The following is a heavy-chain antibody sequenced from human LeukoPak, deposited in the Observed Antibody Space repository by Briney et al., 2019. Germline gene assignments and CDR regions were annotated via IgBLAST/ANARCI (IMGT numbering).Heavy chain of an antibody. J-gene: IGHJ4*02. V-gene: IGHV1-69*04. CDR3: AGVKYSSSPPLS. CDR1: GGTFSSYA. Sequence: SVKVSCKASGGTFSSYAISWVRQAPGRGLEWMGRIIPIFGIANYAQKFQGRVTITADKSTSTAYMELSSLRSEDTAVYYCAGVKYSSSPPLSWGQGTLVTVSS. CDR2: IIPIFGIA. D-gene: IGHD6-6*01.